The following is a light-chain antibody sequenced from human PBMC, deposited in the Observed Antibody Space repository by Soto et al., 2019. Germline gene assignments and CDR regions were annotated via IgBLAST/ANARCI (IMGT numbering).Light chain of an antibody. CDR2: DVT. CDR1: SSDVGGYNF. Sequence: QSALTQPASVSGSPGQSITISCTGTSSDVGGYNFVSWYQQYPGKAPKLMIYDVTNRPSGISNRFSGSKSGNTASLTISGLQAEDEADYYCSSYTSSGTLRVFGGGTKLTVL. CDR3: SSYTSSGTLRV. J-gene: IGLJ3*02. V-gene: IGLV2-14*01.